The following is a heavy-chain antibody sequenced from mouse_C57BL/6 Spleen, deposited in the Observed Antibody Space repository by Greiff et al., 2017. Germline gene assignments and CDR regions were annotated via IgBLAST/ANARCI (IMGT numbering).Heavy chain of an antibody. J-gene: IGHJ3*01. CDR2: ILPGSGST. CDR3: ARSRAYYYGGFAD. Sequence: QVQLQQSGAELMKPGASVKLSCKATGYTFTGYWIEWVKRGPGHGLGGIGEILPGSGSTNYNEKFKGKATLTVDTSSSTAYMQLSSLTSEDSAVYVCARSRAYYYGGFADWGQGTLVTVSA. CDR1: GYTFTGYW. V-gene: IGHV1-9*01. D-gene: IGHD1-1*01.